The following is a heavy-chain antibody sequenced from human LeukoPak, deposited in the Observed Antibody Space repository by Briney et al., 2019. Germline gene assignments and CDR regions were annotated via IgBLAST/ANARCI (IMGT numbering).Heavy chain of an antibody. J-gene: IGHJ3*02. D-gene: IGHD2-2*01. CDR1: GFTVSSSY. CDR3: ARDVSLYCSSATCFHDAFDI. Sequence: GGSLRLSCAASGFTVSSSYMSWVRQAPGKGLEWVSVIYSGGSTDYADSVKGRFTISRDNSKNTLYLQMNSLRAEDTAVYYCARDVSLYCSSATCFHDAFDIWGQGTMVTASS. V-gene: IGHV3-66*02. CDR2: IYSGGST.